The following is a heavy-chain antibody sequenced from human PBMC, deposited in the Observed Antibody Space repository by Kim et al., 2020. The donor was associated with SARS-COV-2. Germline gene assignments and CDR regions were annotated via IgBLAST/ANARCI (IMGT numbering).Heavy chain of an antibody. Sequence: SETLSLTCTVSGVSFSSYSLRWIRQPPGKGLEWIGYIYYSGSTNYNPSLKSRVIISVDTSLNQFSLKLISVIAADTAASYCARDGVLRVSDCLCQGTLV. CDR2: IYYSGST. D-gene: IGHD3-3*01. J-gene: IGHJ4*01. CDR1: GVSFSSYS. V-gene: IGHV4-59*01. CDR3: ARDGVLRVSDC.